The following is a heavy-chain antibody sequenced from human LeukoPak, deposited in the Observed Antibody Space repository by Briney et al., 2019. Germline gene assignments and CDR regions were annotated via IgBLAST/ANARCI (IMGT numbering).Heavy chain of an antibody. V-gene: IGHV3-33*01. D-gene: IGHD3-10*01. CDR1: GFTFRSYG. CDR2: IWYDGTNK. J-gene: IGHJ4*02. CDR3: ASGRMVRGVTISYYFDY. Sequence: PGGSLRLSCAASGFTFRSYGMHWVRQAPGKGLEWVAIIWYDGTNKYYADSVKGRFTISRDNSKNTLYLQMNSLGVEDTAVYYCASGRMVRGVTISYYFDYWGQGTLVTVPS.